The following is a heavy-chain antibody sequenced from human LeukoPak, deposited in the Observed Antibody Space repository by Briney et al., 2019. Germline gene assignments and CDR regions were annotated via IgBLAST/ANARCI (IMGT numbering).Heavy chain of an antibody. V-gene: IGHV3-49*04. Sequence: GGSLRLSCTASGFTFGDYAMTWVRQAPGKGLEWVGFIRSKIYGGTPEYAASVKGRFTISRDDSKGVAYLQMNSLKTEDTAAYYCTRDQTPYYWGQGTLVTVSS. CDR3: TRDQTPYY. J-gene: IGHJ4*02. CDR2: IRSKIYGGTP. CDR1: GFTFGDYA.